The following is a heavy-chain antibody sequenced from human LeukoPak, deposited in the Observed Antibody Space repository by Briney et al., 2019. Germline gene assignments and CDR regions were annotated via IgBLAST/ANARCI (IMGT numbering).Heavy chain of an antibody. D-gene: IGHD3-22*01. Sequence: GGSLRLSCAASGFTFDDYGMSWVRQAPGKGLGFVSGINWNGGSTGYADSVKGRFTISRDNAKNSLYLQMNSLRAEDTALYYCAREYYDSSGYYYPFDYWGQGTLVTVSS. CDR2: INWNGGST. CDR1: GFTFDDYG. J-gene: IGHJ4*02. V-gene: IGHV3-20*04. CDR3: AREYYDSSGYYYPFDY.